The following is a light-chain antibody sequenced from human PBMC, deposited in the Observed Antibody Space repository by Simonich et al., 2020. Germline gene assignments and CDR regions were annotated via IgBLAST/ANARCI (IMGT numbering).Light chain of an antibody. J-gene: IGKJ2*01. CDR3: QQYYSTPHT. V-gene: IGKV4-1*01. CDR2: WAS. CDR1: QSVLYSSNNQNY. Sequence: DIVMTQSPDSLAVSLGERATINCKSSQSVLYSSNNQNYLAWYQQKPGKPPKLLIYWASTRESGVPDRFSGSGSGTDFTLTISSLQAEDVAVYYCQQYYSTPHTFGQGTKLEIK.